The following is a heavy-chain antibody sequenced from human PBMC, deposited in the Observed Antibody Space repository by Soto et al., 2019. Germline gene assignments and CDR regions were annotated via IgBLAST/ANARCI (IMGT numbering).Heavy chain of an antibody. CDR2: ISYDGSNK. CDR1: GFTFSSYA. J-gene: IGHJ4*02. V-gene: IGHV3-30-3*01. Sequence: QVQLVESGGGVVQPGRSLRLSCAASGFTFSSYAMHWVRQAPGKGLEWVAAISYDGSNKYYADSVKGRFTISRDNSKNTLYLQMNSLRAEDTAVYYCARRYDILTGYLPFDYWGQGTLVTVSS. CDR3: ARRYDILTGYLPFDY. D-gene: IGHD3-9*01.